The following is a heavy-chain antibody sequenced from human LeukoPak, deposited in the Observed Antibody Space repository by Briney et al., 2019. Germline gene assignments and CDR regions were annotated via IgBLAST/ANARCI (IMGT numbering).Heavy chain of an antibody. V-gene: IGHV1-69*04. Sequence: ASVKVSCKASGGTFSSYAISWVRQAPGQGLEWMGRIIPILGIASYAQKFQGRVTITADKSTSTAYMELSSLRSEDTAVYYCARPVQLELGGDAFDIWGQGTMVTVSS. CDR2: IIPILGIA. CDR3: ARPVQLELGGDAFDI. J-gene: IGHJ3*02. D-gene: IGHD1-1*01. CDR1: GGTFSSYA.